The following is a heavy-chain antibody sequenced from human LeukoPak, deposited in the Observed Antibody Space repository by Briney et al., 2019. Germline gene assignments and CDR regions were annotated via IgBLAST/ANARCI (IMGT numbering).Heavy chain of an antibody. J-gene: IGHJ6*02. D-gene: IGHD2-2*01. CDR3: ATSASRHCSSTSCYYYYGMDV. CDR1: EFTFSSYG. Sequence: PGRSQRLSCAASEFTFSSYGMHWVRQAPGKGLEWVAVISYDGSNKYYADSVKGRFTISRDNSKNTLYLQMNSLRAEDTAVYYCATSASRHCSSTSCYYYYGMDVWGQGTTVTVSS. V-gene: IGHV3-30*03. CDR2: ISYDGSNK.